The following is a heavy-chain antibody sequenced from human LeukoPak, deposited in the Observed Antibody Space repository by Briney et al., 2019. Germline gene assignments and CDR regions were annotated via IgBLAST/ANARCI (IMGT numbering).Heavy chain of an antibody. CDR3: ARDLYLVAAIGQWLVLKI. D-gene: IGHD6-19*01. CDR2: IYTSGST. V-gene: IGHV4-4*07. CDR1: GGSISSYY. Sequence: SETLSLTCTVSGGSISSYYWSWIRQPAGKGLEWIGRIYTSGSTNYNPSLKSRVTMSVDTSKNQFSLKLSSVTTADTAVYYCARDLYLVAAIGQWLVLKIWGQGTMVTVSS. J-gene: IGHJ3*02.